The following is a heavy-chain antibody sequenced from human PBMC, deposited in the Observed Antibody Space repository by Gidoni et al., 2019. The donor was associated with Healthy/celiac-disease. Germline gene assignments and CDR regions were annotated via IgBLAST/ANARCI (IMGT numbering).Heavy chain of an antibody. J-gene: IGHJ4*02. CDR2: INHSGST. D-gene: IGHD6-19*01. CDR3: ARGYSSGWWKNYYFDY. CDR1: GGSFSGYY. Sequence: QVQLQQWGAGLLTPSETLSLTCAVYGGSFSGYYWSWIRQPPGKGLEWIGEINHSGSTNYNPSLKSRVTISVDTSKNQFSLKLSSVTAADTAVYYCARGYSSGWWKNYYFDYWGQGTLVTVSS. V-gene: IGHV4-34*01.